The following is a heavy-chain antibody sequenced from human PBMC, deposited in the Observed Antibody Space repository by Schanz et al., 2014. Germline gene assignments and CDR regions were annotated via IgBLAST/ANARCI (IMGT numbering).Heavy chain of an antibody. CDR2: IWSDGSGK. Sequence: QVQLVESGGGVVQPGRSLRLSCAASGFTFSSYGMHWVRQAPGKGLEWVAVIWSDGSGKYYADSVKGRFTISRDSPKNTLYLQMNSLRAEDTALYYCAREQIMAAAGLVDYWGHGTLVTVSS. CDR1: GFTFSSYG. J-gene: IGHJ4*01. CDR3: AREQIMAAAGLVDY. D-gene: IGHD6-13*01. V-gene: IGHV3-33*01.